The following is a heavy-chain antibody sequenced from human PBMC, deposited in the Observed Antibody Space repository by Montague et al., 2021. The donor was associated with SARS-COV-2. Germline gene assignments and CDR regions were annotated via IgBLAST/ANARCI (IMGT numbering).Heavy chain of an antibody. V-gene: IGHV6-1*01. Sequence: CAISGDSVSSNSATWNWIRQSPSRGLEWLGRTYYRSMWKSDYARXVKSRIAINPDTSKNQFSLQLSPVTPEDTALYYCVRGIEAAGSYDYWGQGTLVTVSS. J-gene: IGHJ4*02. CDR2: TYYRSMWKS. CDR3: VRGIEAAGSYDY. D-gene: IGHD6-13*01. CDR1: GDSVSSNSAT.